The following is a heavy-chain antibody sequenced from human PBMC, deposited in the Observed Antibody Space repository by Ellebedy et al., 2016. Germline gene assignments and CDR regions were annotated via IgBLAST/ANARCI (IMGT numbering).Heavy chain of an antibody. CDR3: ARGYDSNVKAYYYGMDV. V-gene: IGHV4-59*01. J-gene: IGHJ6*02. D-gene: IGHD3-22*01. CDR2: IFYSGST. CDR1: GGYISSFY. Sequence: SETLSLTXTVSGGYISSFYWSWIRQPPGKGLEWIGYIFYSGSTNYNPSLKSRVTISVDTSKNQFSLKLSSVTAADTAVYYCARGYDSNVKAYYYGMDVWGQGTTVTVSS.